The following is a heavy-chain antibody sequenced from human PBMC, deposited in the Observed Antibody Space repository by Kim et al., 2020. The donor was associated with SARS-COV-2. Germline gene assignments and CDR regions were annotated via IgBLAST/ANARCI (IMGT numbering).Heavy chain of an antibody. CDR3: ARHDWFDP. CDR2: LFSDSRT. CDR1: GFTVSADH. J-gene: IGHJ5*02. V-gene: IGHV3-53*01. Sequence: GGSLRLSCAASGFTVSADHMSWVRQAPGKGLEWVSLLFSDSRTFYADSVKGRFTISRDDSRNTVYLEMNSFRPEDTAAYYCARHDWFDPWGHGTQVTVSS.